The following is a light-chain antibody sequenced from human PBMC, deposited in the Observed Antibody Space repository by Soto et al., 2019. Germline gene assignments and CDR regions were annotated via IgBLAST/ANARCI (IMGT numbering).Light chain of an antibody. CDR3: QQYSKWPLT. CDR1: QTVFSR. CDR2: DSS. Sequence: EIVLTTSHATMSSSPGDRAALSCRASQTVFSRLAWYQHKPGQAPRLLIYDSSTRAAETPARFSGSGSETEFTLTISSLQSEDFAVYYCQQYSKWPLTLGGGTKVDIK. J-gene: IGKJ4*01. V-gene: IGKV3-15*01.